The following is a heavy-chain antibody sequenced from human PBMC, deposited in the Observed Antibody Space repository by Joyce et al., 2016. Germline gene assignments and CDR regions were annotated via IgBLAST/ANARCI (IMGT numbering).Heavy chain of an antibody. CDR2: ISHNDVRT. Sequence: EEQLVESGGGLVQPGGSLRLSCAAPGISFRSFSMHWVRQAPGKGLEDVSAISHNDVRTYYADSVKGRFTISRDISKNTLYLQMGSLSVEDTGIYYCAKGRRAAYYYGMDVWGQGTTVTVAS. J-gene: IGHJ6*02. CDR1: GISFRSFS. V-gene: IGHV3-64*07. D-gene: IGHD6-25*01. CDR3: AKGRRAAYYYGMDV.